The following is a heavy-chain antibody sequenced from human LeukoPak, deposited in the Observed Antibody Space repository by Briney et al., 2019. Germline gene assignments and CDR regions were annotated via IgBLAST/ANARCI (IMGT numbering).Heavy chain of an antibody. CDR2: ISSTSSYI. Sequence: GGSLRLSCAASGFTFSDYSMHWVRQAPGKGLEWVSCISSTSSYIYYADSVRGRFTISRDNSKNTLYLQMNSLRAEDTAVYYCAKVTPPRGIIVPFDYWGQGTLVTVS. J-gene: IGHJ4*02. CDR3: AKVTPPRGIIVPFDY. D-gene: IGHD2/OR15-2a*01. CDR1: GFTFSDYS. V-gene: IGHV3-21*04.